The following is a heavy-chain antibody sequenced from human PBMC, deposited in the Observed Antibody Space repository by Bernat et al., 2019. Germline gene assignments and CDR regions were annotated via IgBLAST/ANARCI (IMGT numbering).Heavy chain of an antibody. CDR2: ISYDGSNK. D-gene: IGHD3-22*01. J-gene: IGHJ6*02. Sequence: QVQLVESGGGVVQPGRSLRLSCAASGFTFSSYGMHWVRQAPGKGLEWVAVISYDGSNKYYADSVKGRFTISRDNSKNTLYLQMNSLRAEDTAVYYCARGEGYYDSRGMDVWGQGTTVTVSS. CDR3: ARGEGYYDSRGMDV. CDR1: GFTFSSYG. V-gene: IGHV3-30*03.